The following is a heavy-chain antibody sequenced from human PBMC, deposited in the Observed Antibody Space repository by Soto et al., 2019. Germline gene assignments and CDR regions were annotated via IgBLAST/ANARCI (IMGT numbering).Heavy chain of an antibody. CDR1: GGSVSSGSYY. Sequence: QVQLQESGPGLVKPSETLSLTCTVSGGSVSSGSYYWSWIRQPPGKGMEWIGYIYYSGSTNYNPSLKSRVTISVDTSKNQFSLKLSSVTAADTAVYYCARTISGHNWFDPWGQGTLVTVSS. CDR3: ARTISGHNWFDP. D-gene: IGHD1-26*01. J-gene: IGHJ5*02. CDR2: IYYSGST. V-gene: IGHV4-61*01.